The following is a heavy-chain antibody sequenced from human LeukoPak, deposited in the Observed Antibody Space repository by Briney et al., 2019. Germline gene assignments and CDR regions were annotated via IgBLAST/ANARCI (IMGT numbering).Heavy chain of an antibody. Sequence: SVKVSCKASGGTFSSYAISWVRQAPGQGLEWMGGIIPIFGTANYAQKFQGRVTITADKSTSTAYMELSSLRSEDTAVYYCARGPRITLARGGQWYYYMDVWGKGTTVTISS. CDR2: IIPIFGTA. D-gene: IGHD3-10*01. CDR3: ARGPRITLARGGQWYYYMDV. V-gene: IGHV1-69*06. CDR1: GGTFSSYA. J-gene: IGHJ6*03.